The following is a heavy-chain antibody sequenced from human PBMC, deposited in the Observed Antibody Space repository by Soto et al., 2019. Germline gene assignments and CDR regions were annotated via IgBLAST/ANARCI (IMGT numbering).Heavy chain of an antibody. D-gene: IGHD3-9*01. V-gene: IGHV4-34*01. CDR3: ARASGGPYDILTGYYLSWFDP. Sequence: SETLSLTCAVYGGSFSGYYWSWIRQPPGKGLEWIGEINHSGSTNYNPSLKSRVTISVDTSKNQFSLKLISVTAADTAVYYCARASGGPYDILTGYYLSWFDPWGQGTLVTVSS. J-gene: IGHJ5*02. CDR1: GGSFSGYY. CDR2: INHSGST.